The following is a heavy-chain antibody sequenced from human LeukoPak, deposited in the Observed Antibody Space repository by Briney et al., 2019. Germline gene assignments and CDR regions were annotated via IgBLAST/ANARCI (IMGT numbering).Heavy chain of an antibody. V-gene: IGHV3-48*03. CDR1: GFTFSSYE. J-gene: IGHJ4*02. Sequence: GSLRLSCAASGFTFSSYEMNWVRQAPGKGLEWVSYISSSGSTIYYADSVKGRFTISRDNAKNSLYLQMNSLRAEDTAVYYCARVAIFGSFDYWGQGTLVTVSS. CDR2: ISSSGSTI. D-gene: IGHD3-3*01. CDR3: ARVAIFGSFDY.